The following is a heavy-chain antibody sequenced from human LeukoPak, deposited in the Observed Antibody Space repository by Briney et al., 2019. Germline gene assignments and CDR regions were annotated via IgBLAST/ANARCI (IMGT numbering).Heavy chain of an antibody. CDR1: GYTFTGYD. J-gene: IGHJ6*03. Sequence: GSSLKVSCKASGYTFTGYDMRWVRQAPGQGLEWMGWINPNSGGTNYAQKFQGRVTMTRDTSISTAYMELSRLRSDDTAVYYCARDWGYNWNYQGYYYYYYMDVWGKGTTVTVSS. V-gene: IGHV1-2*02. CDR2: INPNSGGT. CDR3: ARDWGYNWNYQGYYYYYYMDV. D-gene: IGHD1-7*01.